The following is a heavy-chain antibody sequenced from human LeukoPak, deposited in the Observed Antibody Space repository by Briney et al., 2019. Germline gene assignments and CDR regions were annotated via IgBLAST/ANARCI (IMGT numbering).Heavy chain of an antibody. CDR2: IFYSGST. J-gene: IGHJ4*02. CDR1: SGSISTSNYY. Sequence: PSETLSLTCTVSSGSISTSNYYWGWVRQPPGKALEWIGNIFYSGSTYYSPSLKSRVTISLDTSRNQFSLKLSSVTAADTAVYYCARAPERFGDYGLYGYDYWGQGTLVTVSS. V-gene: IGHV4-39*07. CDR3: ARAPERFGDYGLYGYDY. D-gene: IGHD4-17*01.